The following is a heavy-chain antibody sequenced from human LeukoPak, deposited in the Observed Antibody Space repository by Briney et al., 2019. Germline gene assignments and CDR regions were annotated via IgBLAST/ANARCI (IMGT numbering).Heavy chain of an antibody. V-gene: IGHV3-23*01. CDR1: GFTFSSYA. CDR3: ARGWGSSGWYDY. D-gene: IGHD6-19*01. Sequence: GGSLRLSCAASGFTFSSYAMSWVRQAPGKGLEWVSGISGSGGSTYYADSVKGRFTISRDNSKNTPYLQMNTLRVEDTAVYYCARGWGSSGWYDYWGQGALVTVSS. CDR2: ISGSGGST. J-gene: IGHJ4*02.